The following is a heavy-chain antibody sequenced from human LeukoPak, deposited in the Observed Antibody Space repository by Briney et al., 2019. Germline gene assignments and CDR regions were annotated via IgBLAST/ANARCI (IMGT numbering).Heavy chain of an antibody. CDR2: ITGSGGDT. D-gene: IGHD3-10*01. CDR1: GFTFSSYA. Sequence: GGSLRLSCAASGFTFSSYAMSWVRQTPGEGLEWVSAITGSGGDTFHADSVSGRFTISRDNSKNTLYLQMNSLRGEDTAVYYCAKGSSGHRPYHFDYWGQGTLVTVSS. J-gene: IGHJ4*02. V-gene: IGHV3-23*01. CDR3: AKGSSGHRPYHFDY.